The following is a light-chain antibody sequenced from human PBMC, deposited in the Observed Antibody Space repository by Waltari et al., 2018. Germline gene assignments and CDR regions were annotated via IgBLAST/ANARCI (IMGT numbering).Light chain of an antibody. CDR1: QSISTN. V-gene: IGKV3-15*01. Sequence: EIVMTQSPASLSLSPGERASLSCRASQSISTNLAWYQQIPGQAPRLLIYGAYTRATGIPARFSDSVSGSEFTLTISSLQSEDFGVYYCQQYNDWPPWTFGQGTKVEIK. J-gene: IGKJ1*01. CDR2: GAY. CDR3: QQYNDWPPWT.